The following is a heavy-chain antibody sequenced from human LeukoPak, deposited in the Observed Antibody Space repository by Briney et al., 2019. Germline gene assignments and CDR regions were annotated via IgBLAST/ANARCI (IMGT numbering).Heavy chain of an antibody. CDR3: AREYSGTYYRAFDI. J-gene: IGHJ3*02. CDR1: GSSISSYY. Sequence: SETLSLTCTVSGSSISSYYWSWFRQPPGKGLEWIGYIYYSGSTHYNPSLKSRVTISVDTSKHQFSLKLSSVTAADTAVYYCAREYSGTYYRAFDIWRQGTMVTVSS. D-gene: IGHD1-26*01. V-gene: IGHV4-59*12. CDR2: IYYSGST.